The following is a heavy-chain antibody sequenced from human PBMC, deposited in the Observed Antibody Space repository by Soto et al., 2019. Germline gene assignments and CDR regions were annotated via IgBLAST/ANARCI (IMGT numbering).Heavy chain of an antibody. V-gene: IGHV4-39*01. CDR3: ASPKIAFYNWFDP. CDR1: AGSPRSSTNY. D-gene: IGHD3-3*02. Sequence: SETLPLPSTVSAGSPRSSTNYWGWLRQPPGKGLEWIGSIYYSGSTYYNPSLKSRVTISVDTSKNQFSLKLSSVTAADTAVYYCASPKIAFYNWFDPWGQGTLVTVS. J-gene: IGHJ5*02. CDR2: IYYSGST.